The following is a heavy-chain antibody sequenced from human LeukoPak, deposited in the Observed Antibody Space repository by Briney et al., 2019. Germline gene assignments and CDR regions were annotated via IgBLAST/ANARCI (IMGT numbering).Heavy chain of an antibody. CDR3: VRVQSGSYARYGMDV. CDR1: GYTFTSYY. V-gene: IGHV1-46*01. D-gene: IGHD1-26*01. CDR2: INPSGGST. J-gene: IGHJ6*02. Sequence: GASVKVSCKASGYTFTSYYMHWVRQAPGQGLEWMGIINPSGGSTSYAQKFQGRVSMTRDTSISTAYMELNSLRSEDTAVYYCVRVQSGSYARYGMDVWGQGTTVTVSS.